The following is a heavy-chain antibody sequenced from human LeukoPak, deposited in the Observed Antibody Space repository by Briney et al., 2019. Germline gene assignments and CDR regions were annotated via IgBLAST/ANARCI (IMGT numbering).Heavy chain of an antibody. Sequence: KAGGSLRLSCAASGFTFSSYTMNWVRQAPGKGLEWVSSISSSSSYIYYADSVKGRITISRDNAKNSLYLQMNSLRAEDTAVYYCARDGPLGVRDFDYWGQGTLVIVSS. CDR3: ARDGPLGVRDFDY. J-gene: IGHJ4*02. CDR2: ISSSSSYI. D-gene: IGHD2-21*01. V-gene: IGHV3-21*01. CDR1: GFTFSSYT.